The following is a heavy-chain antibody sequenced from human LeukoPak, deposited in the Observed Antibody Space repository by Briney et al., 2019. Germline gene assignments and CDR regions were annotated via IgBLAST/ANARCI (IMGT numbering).Heavy chain of an antibody. D-gene: IGHD6-13*01. J-gene: IGHJ4*02. CDR3: ARALREYSSSWFSDF. Sequence: ASVKVSCKASGYTFRSYGISWVRQAPGQGLEWMGWISPYSGSTNYPQKFQGRVTMTTDTSTSTAYMELRSLRSDDTAVYFCARALREYSSSWFSDFWGQGTLVTVSS. CDR1: GYTFRSYG. CDR2: ISPYSGST. V-gene: IGHV1-18*01.